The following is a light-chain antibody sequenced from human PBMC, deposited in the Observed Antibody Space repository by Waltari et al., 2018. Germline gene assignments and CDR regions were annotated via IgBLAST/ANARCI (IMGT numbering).Light chain of an antibody. V-gene: IGKV3-20*01. Sequence: EIVLTQSPGTLSLSPGERATLSCRASQTVRTTYLAWYQQKPGQAPTLLIYGASSRATGIPDRFSGSGSGTDFSLTISSLEPEDFAVYYCQKYDRLPATFGQGTKVEIK. J-gene: IGKJ1*01. CDR3: QKYDRLPAT. CDR2: GAS. CDR1: QTVRTTY.